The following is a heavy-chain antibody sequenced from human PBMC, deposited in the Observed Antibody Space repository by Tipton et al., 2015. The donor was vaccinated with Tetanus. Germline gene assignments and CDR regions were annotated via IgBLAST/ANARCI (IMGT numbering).Heavy chain of an antibody. CDR1: GNTFTSHG. V-gene: IGHV1-18*01. J-gene: IGHJ6*02. D-gene: IGHD5-18*01. CDR3: ARGASYGPDYYYGMGV. CDR2: ISAYNGNT. Sequence: QSGPEVKKPGASVKVSCKASGNTFTSHGITWVRQAPGQGLEWMGWISAYNGNTNYAQKLQGRVTMTTDTSTSTAYMEMRSLRSDDTAVYYCARGASYGPDYYYGMGVWGQGTTVTVSS.